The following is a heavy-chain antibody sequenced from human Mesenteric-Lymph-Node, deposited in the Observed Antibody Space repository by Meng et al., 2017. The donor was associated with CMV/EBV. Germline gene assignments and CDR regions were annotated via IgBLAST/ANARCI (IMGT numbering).Heavy chain of an antibody. V-gene: IGHV3-11*01. CDR1: GFTFSDYY. CDR2: ISSTGITI. CDR3: ARLYEDYYGVDV. D-gene: IGHD2-8*01. J-gene: IGHJ6*02. Sequence: GSLRLSCAASGFTFSDYYMSWIRQAPGKGLEWVSYISSTGITIYYADSVKGRFTISRDNAKNSLSLQMNSLRAEDTAVYFCARLYEDYYGVDVWGQGTTVTVSS.